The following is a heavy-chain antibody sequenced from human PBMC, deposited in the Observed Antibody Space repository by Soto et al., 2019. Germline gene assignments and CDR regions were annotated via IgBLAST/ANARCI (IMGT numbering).Heavy chain of an antibody. Sequence: KSSETLSLTCAVSGGSITSGNSYSWSWIRQPPGKGLEWIGSISHTGSTSYNPSPKSRLTMSVDKSKNQFSLRLSSVTAADMAVYYCARAVAPYFGTWFDPWGQGILVTVSS. J-gene: IGHJ5*02. V-gene: IGHV4-30-2*01. CDR1: GGSITSGNSYS. CDR3: ARAVAPYFGTWFDP. D-gene: IGHD3-10*01. CDR2: ISHTGST.